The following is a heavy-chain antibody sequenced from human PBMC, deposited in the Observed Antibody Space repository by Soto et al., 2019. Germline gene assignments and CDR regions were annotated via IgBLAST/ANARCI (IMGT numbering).Heavy chain of an antibody. CDR2: IYSGGST. CDR1: GFTVSSNY. D-gene: IGHD3-10*01. CDR3: ARYYYGSGSAGDAFDI. Sequence: GSLRLSCAASGFTVSSNYMSWVRQAPGKGLEWVSVIYSGGSTYYADSVKGRFTISRDNSKNTLYLQMNSLRAEDTAVYYCARYYYGSGSAGDAFDIWGQGXMVTV. J-gene: IGHJ3*02. V-gene: IGHV3-53*01.